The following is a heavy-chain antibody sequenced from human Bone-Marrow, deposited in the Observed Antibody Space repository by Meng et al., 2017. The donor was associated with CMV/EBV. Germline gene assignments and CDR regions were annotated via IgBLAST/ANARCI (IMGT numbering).Heavy chain of an antibody. CDR1: GYTFTSYG. CDR3: ARDAPMVVDLKFDD. J-gene: IGHJ4*02. V-gene: IGHV1-46*01. CDR2: INPSGGST. D-gene: IGHD4/OR15-4a*01. Sequence: ASVKVSCKASGYTFTSYGISWVRQAPGQGLEWMGIINPSGGSTSYAQKFQGRVTMTRDTSTSTVYMELSSLRSEDTAVYYCARDAPMVVDLKFDDWGQGTLVTVSS.